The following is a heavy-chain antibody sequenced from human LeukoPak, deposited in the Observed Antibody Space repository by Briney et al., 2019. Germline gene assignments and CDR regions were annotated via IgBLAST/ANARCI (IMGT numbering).Heavy chain of an antibody. Sequence: SETLSLTCTVSGGSISSYYWSWIRQPPGKGLEWIGYIYTSGSTNYNPSLKSRVTISVDTSKNQFSLKLSSVTAADTAVYYCARLSWIYGGYDWGFDYWGQGTLVTVSS. CDR1: GGSISSYY. D-gene: IGHD5-12*01. V-gene: IGHV4-4*09. J-gene: IGHJ4*02. CDR2: IYTSGST. CDR3: ARLSWIYGGYDWGFDY.